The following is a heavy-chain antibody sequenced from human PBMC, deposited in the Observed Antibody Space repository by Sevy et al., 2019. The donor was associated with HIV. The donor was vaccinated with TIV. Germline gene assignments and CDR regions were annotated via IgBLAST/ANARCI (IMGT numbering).Heavy chain of an antibody. CDR2: INPDSGGP. CDR3: VRDDRDGYFDY. V-gene: IGHV1-2*02. J-gene: IGHJ4*02. Sequence: ASAKVSCKASGYTFTGYYMHWVRQAPGQGLEWMGWINPDSGGPNYAPKFQGRVTLTRDTSISTAYMELSRLKSDDTAVYYCVRDDRDGYFDYWGQGTLVTVSS. CDR1: GYTFTGYY.